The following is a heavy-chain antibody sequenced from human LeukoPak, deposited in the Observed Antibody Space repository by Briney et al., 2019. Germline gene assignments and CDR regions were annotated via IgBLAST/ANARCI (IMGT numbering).Heavy chain of an antibody. D-gene: IGHD4-11*01. J-gene: IGHJ4*02. CDR2: ISPDGSTT. CDR1: GFSISSYW. CDR3: TRDRTTITLFEL. V-gene: IGHV3-74*01. Sequence: GGSLRLSCAASGFSISSYWMHWVRQVPGKGLVWVSRISPDGSTTGYADSVRGRFTASRDNARNTLYLQINSLRAEDSAVYYCTRDRTTITLFELWGQGTLVTVSS.